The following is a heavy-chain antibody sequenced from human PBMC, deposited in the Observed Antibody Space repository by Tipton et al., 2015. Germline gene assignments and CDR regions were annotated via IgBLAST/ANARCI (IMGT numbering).Heavy chain of an antibody. D-gene: IGHD3-10*01. Sequence: TLSLTCAVSGESFSKYYWSWIRQSPGKGLEWIGEINDSGKSNYNPSLKSRVTISVDTSKSQFFLKLTSVIAADTAVYFCARGRGWRVFDSWGQGTLVTVSS. J-gene: IGHJ4*02. CDR3: ARGRGWRVFDS. CDR2: INDSGKS. CDR1: GESFSKYY. V-gene: IGHV4-34*01.